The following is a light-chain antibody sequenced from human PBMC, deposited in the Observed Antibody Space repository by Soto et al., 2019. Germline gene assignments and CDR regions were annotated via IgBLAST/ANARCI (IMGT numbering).Light chain of an antibody. CDR2: DVS. CDR1: SSKW. J-gene: IGKJ1*01. Sequence: DIQMTQSPSTLAASVGDTVTMTCRSSSKWLAWYQKKPGKAPKLLIYDVSNLERGVPPRFSGSTSGAESTLTITGLQPDDFATYYCQHYNSYSEAFGQGTKVDIK. CDR3: QHYNSYSEA. V-gene: IGKV1-5*01.